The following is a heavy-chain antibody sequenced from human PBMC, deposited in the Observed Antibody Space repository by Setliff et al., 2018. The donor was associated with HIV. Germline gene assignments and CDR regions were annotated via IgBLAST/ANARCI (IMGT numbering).Heavy chain of an antibody. CDR1: SGSINSGSYY. Sequence: PSETLSLTCIVSSGSINSGSYYWSWVRQPAGKGLEWIGRVYTTGSTNYNPSLKSRVAISVDTSKNRFSLNLSSVTAADTAVYYCARGSGTFYDVLTFGPWGQGTLGTVSS. D-gene: IGHD3-9*01. CDR2: VYTTGST. V-gene: IGHV4-61*02. J-gene: IGHJ4*02. CDR3: ARGSGTFYDVLTFGP.